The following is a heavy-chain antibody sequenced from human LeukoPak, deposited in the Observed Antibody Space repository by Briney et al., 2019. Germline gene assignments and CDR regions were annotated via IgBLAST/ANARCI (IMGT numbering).Heavy chain of an antibody. CDR2: IYYSGST. V-gene: IGHV4-59*08. Sequence: PSETLSLTCTVSGGSISSYYWSWSRQPPGKGLEWIGYIYYSGSTNYNPSLKSRVTISVDTSKNQSSLKLSSVTAADTAVYYCARHSSHYYDSSGYYGPADYWGQGTLVTVSS. D-gene: IGHD3-22*01. CDR3: ARHSSHYYDSSGYYGPADY. J-gene: IGHJ4*02. CDR1: GGSISSYY.